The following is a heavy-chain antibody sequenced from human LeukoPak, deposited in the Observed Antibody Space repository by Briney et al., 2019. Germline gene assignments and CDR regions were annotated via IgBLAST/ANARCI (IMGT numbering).Heavy chain of an antibody. V-gene: IGHV1-2*02. CDR3: AGGGSSWYITHFGYYYYYYMDV. Sequence: GASVKVSCKASGYTFTGYYMHWVRQAPGQGLEWMGWINPNSGGTNYAQKFQGRVTMTRDTSISTAYMELSRLRSDDTAVYYCAGGGSSWYITHFGYYYYYYMDVWGKGTTVTISS. D-gene: IGHD6-13*01. CDR1: GYTFTGYY. CDR2: INPNSGGT. J-gene: IGHJ6*03.